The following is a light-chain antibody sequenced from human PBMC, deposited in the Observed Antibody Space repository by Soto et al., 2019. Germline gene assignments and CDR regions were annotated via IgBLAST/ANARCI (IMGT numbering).Light chain of an antibody. Sequence: EKVMTQSPATLSVSPGERATLSCRASQSVSSKLAWYQQKPGQAPRLLIYGASTRAIGIPGRFSGSGSGTEFTLTISSLQSEDFAVYYCQHYNNWPLTFGGGTKVEIK. J-gene: IGKJ4*01. V-gene: IGKV3-15*01. CDR1: QSVSSK. CDR3: QHYNNWPLT. CDR2: GAS.